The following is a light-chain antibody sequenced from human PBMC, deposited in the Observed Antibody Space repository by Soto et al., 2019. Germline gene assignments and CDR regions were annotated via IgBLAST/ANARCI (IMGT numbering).Light chain of an antibody. J-gene: IGLJ2*01. CDR3: CSYGGSGMVV. Sequence: QSVLTQPASVAGAPGQAITISCTGTSSDIGTYNLVSWYQQHPGKFPELMIYDGSKRPSGVSNRFSGSQSGNTASLTISGLQAEDEADYYCCSYGGSGMVVLGGGTQLTVL. CDR2: DGS. V-gene: IGLV2-23*01. CDR1: SSDIGTYNL.